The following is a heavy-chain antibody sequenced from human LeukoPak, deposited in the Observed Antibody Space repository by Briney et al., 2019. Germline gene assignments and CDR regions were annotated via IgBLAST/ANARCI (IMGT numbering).Heavy chain of an antibody. CDR2: IHYSGST. V-gene: IGHV4-59*08. CDR3: ARHSVTPGTEYAFDI. Sequence: PSETLSLTCTVSGGSISSYYWSWIRQPPGKGLEWTGYIHYSGSTKYNPSLKSRVTTSVDTSKNQFSLKLSSVTAADTAVYYCARHSVTPGTEYAFDIWGQGTMVTVSS. J-gene: IGHJ3*02. D-gene: IGHD6-13*01. CDR1: GGSISSYY.